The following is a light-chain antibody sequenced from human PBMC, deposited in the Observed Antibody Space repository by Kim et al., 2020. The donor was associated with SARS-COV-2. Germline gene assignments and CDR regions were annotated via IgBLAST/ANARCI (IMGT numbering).Light chain of an antibody. Sequence: APGESATLSCRASQGVSSYLAWYHQNPGQAPRLLIYDASNRATGIPARFSGSGSGTDFTLTISSLEPEDFAVYYCQQRSNWPPWTFGQGTKVDIK. J-gene: IGKJ1*01. V-gene: IGKV3-11*01. CDR2: DAS. CDR3: QQRSNWPPWT. CDR1: QGVSSY.